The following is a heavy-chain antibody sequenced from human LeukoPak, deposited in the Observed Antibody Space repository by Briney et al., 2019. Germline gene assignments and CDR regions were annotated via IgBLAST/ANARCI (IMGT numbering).Heavy chain of an antibody. J-gene: IGHJ4*02. CDR2: INPNSGGT. CDR3: ARVGYSSGWYADY. V-gene: IGHV1-2*02. CDR1: GYTFTGYF. Sequence: ASVNVSRTGTGYTFTGYFKHWVRKAPGPGLERKGWINPNSGGTNYAQKSHGRGTMTRDTTISTASMELSRLRSDDTAVYYWARVGYSSGWYADYWGQGTLVTVSS. D-gene: IGHD6-19*01.